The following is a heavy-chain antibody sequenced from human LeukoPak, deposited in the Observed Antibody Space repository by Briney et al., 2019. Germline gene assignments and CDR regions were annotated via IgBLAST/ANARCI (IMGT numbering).Heavy chain of an antibody. D-gene: IGHD5-12*01. Sequence: PSETLSLPCAVYGGSFSGYYWSWIRQPPGKGLEWIGEINHSGSTNYNPSLKSRVTISVDTSKNQFSLKLSSVTAADTAVYYCARVENSGSDPLTGFDYWGQGTLVTVSS. CDR2: INHSGST. V-gene: IGHV4-34*01. CDR3: ARVENSGSDPLTGFDY. CDR1: GGSFSGYY. J-gene: IGHJ4*02.